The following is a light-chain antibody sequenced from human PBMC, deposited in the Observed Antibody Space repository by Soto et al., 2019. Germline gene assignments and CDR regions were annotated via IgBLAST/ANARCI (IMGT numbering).Light chain of an antibody. V-gene: IGLV2-14*01. CDR1: SGDIGAYNY. CDR3: SSYSSSDSWV. CDR2: DVS. Sequence: QSALTQPASVSGSPGQSITISCTGTSGDIGAYNYVSWYQQHPGKAPKVMIYDVSNRPSGVSSRFSGSKSGNTASLTVSGHQAEDEADYYCSSYSSSDSWVFGGGTKLTVL. J-gene: IGLJ3*02.